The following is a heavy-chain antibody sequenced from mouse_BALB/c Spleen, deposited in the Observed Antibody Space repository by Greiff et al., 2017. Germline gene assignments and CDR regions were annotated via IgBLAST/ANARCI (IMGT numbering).Heavy chain of an antibody. V-gene: IGHV6-6*02. J-gene: IGHJ1*01. Sequence: EVQRVESGGGLVQPGGSMKLSCVASGFTFSNYWMNWVRQSPEKGLEWVAEIRLKSNNYATHYAESVKGRFTISRDDSKSSVYLQMNNLRAEDTGIYYCTRRCYGKDWYFDVWGAGTTVTVSS. CDR3: TRRCYGKDWYFDV. D-gene: IGHD2-1*01. CDR1: GFTFSNYW. CDR2: IRLKSNNYAT.